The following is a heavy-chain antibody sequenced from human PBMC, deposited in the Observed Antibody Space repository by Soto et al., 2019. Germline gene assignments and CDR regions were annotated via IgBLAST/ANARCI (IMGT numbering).Heavy chain of an antibody. Sequence: WETLSLTCTVSGVSIDSFDWSWIRQFPGKGLEWIGYIYYSRSTTNYNPSLKGRSTLSVDTAKNQFSLKLSSMTAAETAVYYCARTFLWSGYLPDFGDGMDVWGLGTTVTVSS. CDR3: ARTFLWSGYLPDFGDGMDV. CDR2: IYYSRSTT. D-gene: IGHD3-3*01. V-gene: IGHV4-59*01. J-gene: IGHJ6*02. CDR1: GVSIDSFD.